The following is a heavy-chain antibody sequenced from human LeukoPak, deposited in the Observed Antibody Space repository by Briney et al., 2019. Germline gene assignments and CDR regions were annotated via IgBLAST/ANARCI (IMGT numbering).Heavy chain of an antibody. V-gene: IGHV3-30*02. CDR1: GFTFSSYG. CDR3: AKGRCSSTSCYPRGYDAFDI. J-gene: IGHJ3*02. CDR2: IRYDGSNK. D-gene: IGHD2-2*01. Sequence: SGGSLRLSCAASGFTFSSYGMHWVRQAPGKGLEWVAFIRYDGSNKYYADSVKGRFTISRDNSKNTLYLQMNSLRAEDTAVYYCAKGRCSSTSCYPRGYDAFDIWGQGTMVTVSS.